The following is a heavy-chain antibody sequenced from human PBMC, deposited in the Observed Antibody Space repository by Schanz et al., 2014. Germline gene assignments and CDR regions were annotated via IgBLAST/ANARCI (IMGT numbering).Heavy chain of an antibody. D-gene: IGHD2-2*01. V-gene: IGHV3-23*01. CDR3: ARVKYCTITRCYRTETEGIYYMDV. J-gene: IGHJ6*03. CDR2: ISGGGGTT. CDR1: GFTFSSYA. Sequence: EVQLLESGGGLVQPGGSLRLSCAASGFTFSSYAMSWVRQAPGKGLEWVSAISGGGGTTYYADSVKVRFTISRDNSKNTLYLQMKSLRAEDTAVYYCARVKYCTITRCYRTETEGIYYMDVWGKGTTVTVSS.